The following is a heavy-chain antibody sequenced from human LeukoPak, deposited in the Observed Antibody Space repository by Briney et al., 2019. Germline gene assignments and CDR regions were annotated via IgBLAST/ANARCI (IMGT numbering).Heavy chain of an antibody. CDR3: ARDRRATPMYFFDF. CDR2: IRHSGVDS. V-gene: IGHV3-23*01. J-gene: IGHJ4*02. Sequence: GGSLRLSCAASRFSFSDYTMSWVRQLPGKGLEWVSGIRHSGVDSSYADSVKGRFAISRDNSKNMLYLQMNNLRDDDTGVYYCARDRRATPMYFFDFWGQGTPVTVSS. CDR1: RFSFSDYT. D-gene: IGHD2-15*01.